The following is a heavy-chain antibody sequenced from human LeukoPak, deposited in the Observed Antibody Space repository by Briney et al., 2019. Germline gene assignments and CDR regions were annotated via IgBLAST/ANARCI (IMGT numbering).Heavy chain of an antibody. J-gene: IGHJ5*01. CDR3: ATFFDS. CDR2: INHSGST. Sequence: SETLSLTCTVSGGSISSYYWSWIRQPPGKGLEWIGEINHSGSTNYNPSLKSRVTISVDTSKNQFSLKLSSVTAADTAIYYCATFFDSWGLGTLVTVSS. V-gene: IGHV4-34*01. D-gene: IGHD3-16*01. CDR1: GGSISSYY.